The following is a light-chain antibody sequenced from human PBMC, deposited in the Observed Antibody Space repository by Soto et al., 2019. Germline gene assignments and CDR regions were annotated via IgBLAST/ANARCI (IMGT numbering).Light chain of an antibody. CDR3: QQCGSSPWT. Sequence: EIVLTQSPGTLSLSPGERATLSCRASQSVSSSYLAWYQQKPGLAPRLLIYGASSRATAIPDRFSGSGSGTDFTLTISRLEPEDFAVYYCQQCGSSPWTLGQGTKVDIK. J-gene: IGKJ1*01. CDR2: GAS. CDR1: QSVSSSY. V-gene: IGKV3-20*01.